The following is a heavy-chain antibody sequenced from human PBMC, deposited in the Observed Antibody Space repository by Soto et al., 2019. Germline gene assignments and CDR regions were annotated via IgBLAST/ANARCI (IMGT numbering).Heavy chain of an antibody. CDR2: INAGNGNT. D-gene: IGHD3-22*01. CDR3: ARDRYDSSGYYYYFDY. J-gene: IGHJ4*02. Sequence: GASVKVSCKASGYTFTSYAMHWVRQAPGQRLEWMGWINAGNGNTKYSQKFQGRVTITRDTSTSTAYMELRSLRSDDTAVYYCARDRYDSSGYYYYFDYWGQGTLVTVSS. V-gene: IGHV1-3*01. CDR1: GYTFTSYA.